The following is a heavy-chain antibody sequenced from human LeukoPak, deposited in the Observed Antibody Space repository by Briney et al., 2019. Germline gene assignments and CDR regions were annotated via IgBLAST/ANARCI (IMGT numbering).Heavy chain of an antibody. D-gene: IGHD3-22*01. J-gene: IGHJ4*02. Sequence: PGGSLRLSCAASGFTFDDYAMHWVRQAPGKGLEWVSGISWNSGSIGNADSVKGRFTISRDNAKNSLYLQMNSLRAEDTALYYCAKDIGPNYDSSGYCMYYWGQGTLVTVSS. CDR2: ISWNSGSI. CDR1: GFTFDDYA. V-gene: IGHV3-9*01. CDR3: AKDIGPNYDSSGYCMYY.